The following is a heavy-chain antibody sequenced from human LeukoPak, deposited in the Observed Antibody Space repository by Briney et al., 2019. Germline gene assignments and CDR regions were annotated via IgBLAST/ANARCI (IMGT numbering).Heavy chain of an antibody. Sequence: GRSLRPSCAASGFTFDDYAMHWVRQAPGKGLEWVSVIYSGGSTYYADSVKGRFTISRDNSKNTLYLQMNSLRAEDTAVYYCARGSYDSSGYYYSGYWGQGTLVTVSS. CDR1: GFTFDDYA. CDR3: ARGSYDSSGYYYSGY. V-gene: IGHV3-66*01. D-gene: IGHD3-22*01. CDR2: IYSGGST. J-gene: IGHJ4*02.